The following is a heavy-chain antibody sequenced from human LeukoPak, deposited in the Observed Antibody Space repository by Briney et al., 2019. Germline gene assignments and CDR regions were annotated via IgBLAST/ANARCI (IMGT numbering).Heavy chain of an antibody. Sequence: GGSLRLSCAASGFTFSNYNMNWVRQAPGKGLEWVSSISGSSTYIYYADSMKGRFTISRGNAKNSLYLQMNSLRAEDTAVYYCARALGYCSSTSCYLYIDYWGQGTLVTVSS. CDR2: ISGSSTYI. J-gene: IGHJ4*02. D-gene: IGHD2-2*01. CDR1: GFTFSNYN. V-gene: IGHV3-21*01. CDR3: ARALGYCSSTSCYLYIDY.